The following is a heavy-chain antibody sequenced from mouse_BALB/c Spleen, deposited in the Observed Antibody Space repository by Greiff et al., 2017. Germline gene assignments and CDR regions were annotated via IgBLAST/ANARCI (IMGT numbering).Heavy chain of an antibody. CDR3: ARWGELDY. J-gene: IGHJ2*01. V-gene: IGHV1-9*01. CDR1: GYTFSSYW. CDR2: ILPGSGST. Sequence: QVQLQQSGAELMKPGASVKISCKATGYTFSSYWIEWVKQRPGHGLEWIGEILPGSGSTNYNEKFKGKATFTADTSSNTAYMQLSNLTSEDSAVYYCARWGELDYWGQGTTLTVSS.